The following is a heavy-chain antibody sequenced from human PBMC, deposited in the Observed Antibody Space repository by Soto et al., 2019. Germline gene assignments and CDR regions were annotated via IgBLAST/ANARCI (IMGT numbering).Heavy chain of an antibody. CDR3: ARDGGYYGSGSYYNFDY. D-gene: IGHD3-10*01. V-gene: IGHV1-69*08. J-gene: IGHJ4*02. CDR2: IIPILGIA. Sequence: QVQLVQSGAEVKKPGSSVKVSCKASGGTFSSYTISWVRQAPGQGLEWMGRIIPILGIANYAQKFQGRVPITADKSTSTAYMELSSLRSEDTAVYYCARDGGYYGSGSYYNFDYWGQGTLVTVSS. CDR1: GGTFSSYT.